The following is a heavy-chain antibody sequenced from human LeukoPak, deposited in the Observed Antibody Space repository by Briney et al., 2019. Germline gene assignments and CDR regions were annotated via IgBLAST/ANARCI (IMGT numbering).Heavy chain of an antibody. D-gene: IGHD4/OR15-4a*01. CDR3: ARASGYGDVGY. CDR1: GYTFIGYN. Sequence: ASLKLSCKASGYTFIGYNMQWVRQTPGQRHERMGWITPTSGGTNYAPQFKGKVTMPRDPSISTAYMELSRLRSDDTAVYYCARASGYGDVGYWGQGTLVTVSS. CDR2: ITPTSGGT. J-gene: IGHJ4*02. V-gene: IGHV1-2*02.